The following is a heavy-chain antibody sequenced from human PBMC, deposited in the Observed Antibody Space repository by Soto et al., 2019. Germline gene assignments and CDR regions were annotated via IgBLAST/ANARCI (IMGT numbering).Heavy chain of an antibody. CDR1: GGSVASNSAA. CDR2: TYYRSKWYN. J-gene: IGHJ5*02. V-gene: IGHV6-1*01. Sequence: QPLSLTWTIAGGSVASNSAAWNWIRQSPSRGLEWLGRTYYRSKWYNDYAVSVKSRITINPDTSKNQFSLQLNSVTPEDSAVYYCARDPNYGGRPTWFAPWGPGALVTVSS. CDR3: ARDPNYGGRPTWFAP. D-gene: IGHD4-17*01.